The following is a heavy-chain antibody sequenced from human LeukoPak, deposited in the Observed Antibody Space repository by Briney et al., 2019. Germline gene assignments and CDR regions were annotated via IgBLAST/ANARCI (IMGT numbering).Heavy chain of an antibody. Sequence: SQTLSLTCAVSGGCISSGGYSWSWIRQPPGKGLEWIGYIYHSGSTYYNPSLKSRVTISVDRSKNQFSLKLSSVTAADTAVYYCARGGSSGYYYFFDYWGQGTLVTVSS. J-gene: IGHJ4*02. CDR2: IYHSGST. D-gene: IGHD3-22*01. CDR1: GGCISSGGYS. V-gene: IGHV4-30-2*01. CDR3: ARGGSSGYYYFFDY.